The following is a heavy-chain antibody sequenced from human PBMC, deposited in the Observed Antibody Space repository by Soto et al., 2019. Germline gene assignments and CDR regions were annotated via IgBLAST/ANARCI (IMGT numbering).Heavy chain of an antibody. J-gene: IGHJ5*02. V-gene: IGHV3-11*01. CDR2: ISDTGRTI. D-gene: IGHD3-16*02. Sequence: SLRLSCCGSVVDFRGSYMNWIRQAPGKGLEWISYISDTGRTIHYADSVKGRFVISRDNSRDSLYLQMNDLRADDTAIYYCAGFKEGKIVGLRWLDPWGQGTRVTVSS. CDR3: AGFKEGKIVGLRWLDP. CDR1: VVDFRGSY.